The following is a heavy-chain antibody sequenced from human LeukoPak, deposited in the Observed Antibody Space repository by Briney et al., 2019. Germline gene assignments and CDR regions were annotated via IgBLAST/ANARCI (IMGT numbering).Heavy chain of an antibody. CDR2: ISGSGGST. V-gene: IGHV3-23*01. CDR3: AKVFSPKTKSVLRYFDY. J-gene: IGHJ4*02. D-gene: IGHD2-8*01. CDR1: GFTFSSYA. Sequence: GGSLRLSCAASGFTFSSYAMSWVRQAPGKGLEWVSAISGSGGSTYYADSVKGRFTISRDNSKNTLYLQMISLRAEDTAVYYCAKVFSPKTKSVLRYFDYWGQGTLVTVSS.